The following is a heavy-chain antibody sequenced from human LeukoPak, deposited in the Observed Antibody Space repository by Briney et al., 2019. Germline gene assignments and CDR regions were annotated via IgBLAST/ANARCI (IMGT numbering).Heavy chain of an antibody. CDR3: ARSRSGYSYDHAAFDI. Sequence: PSETLSLTCTVSGGSISNHYWSWIRQPPGKGLEWIAYIDYRGSTTYNPSLKSRVTISVDTSRNQFSLKLSSVTAADTAVYYCARSRSGYSYDHAAFDIWGQGTMVTVSS. J-gene: IGHJ3*02. D-gene: IGHD5-18*01. V-gene: IGHV4-59*11. CDR2: IDYRGST. CDR1: GGSISNHY.